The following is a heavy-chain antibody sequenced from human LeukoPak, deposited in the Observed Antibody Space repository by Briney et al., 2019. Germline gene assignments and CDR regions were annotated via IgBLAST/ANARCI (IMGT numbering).Heavy chain of an antibody. CDR3: ARGVGASSGDY. D-gene: IGHD1-26*01. Sequence: ASVKVSCKASGYTFTSYGITWVRQAPGQGLEWMGWISGYNGNTKHAQKFQGRVTMTTDTSTSTAYMELMSLTSDDTAVYYCARGVGASSGDYWGQGTLVTVSS. J-gene: IGHJ4*02. CDR1: GYTFTSYG. V-gene: IGHV1-18*01. CDR2: ISGYNGNT.